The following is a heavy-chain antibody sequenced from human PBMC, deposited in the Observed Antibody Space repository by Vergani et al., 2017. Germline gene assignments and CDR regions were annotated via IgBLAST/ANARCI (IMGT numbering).Heavy chain of an antibody. V-gene: IGHV1-69*12. J-gene: IGHJ6*02. CDR2: IIPIFGTA. Sequence: QVQLVQSGAEVKKPGSSVKVSCKASGGTFTSYAISWVRQAPGQGLEWMGGIIPIFGTANYAQKFQGRVTITADESTSTAYMELSSLRSEDTAVYYCARGRSCRHCSKTSCDAQQVGRVISYYYYGMDVWGQGTTVTVSS. CDR1: GGTFTSYA. CDR3: ARGRSCRHCSKTSCDAQQVGRVISYYYYGMDV. D-gene: IGHD2-2*01.